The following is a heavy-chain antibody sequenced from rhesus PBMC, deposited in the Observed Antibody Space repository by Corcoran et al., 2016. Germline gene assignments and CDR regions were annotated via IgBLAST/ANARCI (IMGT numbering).Heavy chain of an antibody. D-gene: IGHD1-20*01. J-gene: IGHJ4*01. Sequence: WGVSGGSIRSGYYYWSWIRQPPGKGLEWIGDITSSGSTRYNPSLKSRVTISRDTSKNQFSLKLRSVPAADTAVYYCARVRRNSWNNGFDYWGQGVLVTVSS. CDR1: GGSIRSGYYY. V-gene: IGHV4-122*02. CDR3: ARVRRNSWNNGFDY. CDR2: ITSSGST.